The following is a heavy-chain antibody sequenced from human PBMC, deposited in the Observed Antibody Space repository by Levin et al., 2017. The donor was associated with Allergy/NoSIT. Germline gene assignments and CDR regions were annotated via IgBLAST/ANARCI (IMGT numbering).Heavy chain of an antibody. D-gene: IGHD3-22*01. V-gene: IGHV3-72*01. CDR3: ARNFYESSTYYSDY. Sequence: GGSLRLSCAASGFTFSDHYIDWVRQAPGKGLEWVGRTRDKANSYTTEYAAAVKGRFTISRDDSKNSLYLQMNSLKTEDTAVYYCARNFYESSTYYSDYWGQGTLVTVSS. J-gene: IGHJ4*02. CDR2: TRDKANSYTT. CDR1: GFTFSDHY.